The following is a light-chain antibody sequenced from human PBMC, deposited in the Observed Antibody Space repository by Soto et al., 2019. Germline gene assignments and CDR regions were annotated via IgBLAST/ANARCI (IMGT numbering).Light chain of an antibody. CDR3: SSYTSSSTPV. J-gene: IGLJ2*01. CDR1: SSDVGGYNY. CDR2: DVS. Sequence: QSALTKPASVSGSPGQSITISCTGTSSDVGGYNYVSWYQQHPGKAPKLMIYDVSNRPSGVSNRFSGSKSGNTASLTISGLQAEDEADYYCSSYTSSSTPVLGGGTKVTVL. V-gene: IGLV2-14*01.